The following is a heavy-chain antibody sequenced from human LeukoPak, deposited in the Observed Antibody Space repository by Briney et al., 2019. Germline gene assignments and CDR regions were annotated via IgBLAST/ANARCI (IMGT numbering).Heavy chain of an antibody. CDR3: ARALIAARPDSLFDY. CDR2: IKQDGSEK. D-gene: IGHD6-6*01. Sequence: PGGSLRLSCAASGFTFSSYWMSWVRQAPGKGLEWVANIKQDGSEKYYVDSVKGRFTISRDNAKNSLYLQMNSLRPEDMAVYYCARALIAARPDSLFDYWGQGTLVTVSS. V-gene: IGHV3-7*01. J-gene: IGHJ4*02. CDR1: GFTFSSYW.